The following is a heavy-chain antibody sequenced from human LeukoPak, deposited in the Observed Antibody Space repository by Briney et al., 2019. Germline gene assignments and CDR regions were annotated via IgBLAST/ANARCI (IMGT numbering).Heavy chain of an antibody. V-gene: IGHV3-64*01. Sequence: GGSLRLSCAASGFTFSSYAMHWVRQAPGXGLEYVSGISSNGGGTYSANSVKGRFTISRDNSKNTLYLQMGSLRAEDMAVYYCARRPEGPNYGMDVWGQGTTVTVSS. CDR3: ARRPEGPNYGMDV. CDR2: ISSNGGGT. CDR1: GFTFSSYA. J-gene: IGHJ6*02.